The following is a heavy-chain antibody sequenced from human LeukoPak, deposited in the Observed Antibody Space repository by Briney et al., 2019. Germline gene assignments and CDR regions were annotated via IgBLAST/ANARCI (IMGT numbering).Heavy chain of an antibody. Sequence: PSETLSLTCAVSGGSINSGTYDWGWIRQAPGKGLEWVANIKQDGSEKYYVDSVKGRFTISRDNAKNSLYLQMNSLRAEDTAVYYCAREIAAARDYFDYWGQGTLVTVSS. D-gene: IGHD6-13*01. V-gene: IGHV3-7*01. CDR1: GGSINSGTYD. CDR2: IKQDGSEK. CDR3: AREIAAARDYFDY. J-gene: IGHJ4*02.